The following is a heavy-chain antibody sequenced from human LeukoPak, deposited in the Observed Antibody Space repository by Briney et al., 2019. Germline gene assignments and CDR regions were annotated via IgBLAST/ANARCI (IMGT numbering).Heavy chain of an antibody. CDR1: GGSFSGYY. V-gene: IGHV4-34*01. J-gene: IGHJ4*02. CDR3: ASFPKKYYYGSGSYYKNPEKDY. D-gene: IGHD3-10*01. CDR2: INHSGST. Sequence: PSETLSLTCAVYGGSFSGYYWSWIRQPPGKGLEWIGEINHSGSTNYNPSLKSGVTISVDTSKNQFSLKLSSVTAADTAVYYCASFPKKYYYGSGSYYKNPEKDYWGQGTLVTVSS.